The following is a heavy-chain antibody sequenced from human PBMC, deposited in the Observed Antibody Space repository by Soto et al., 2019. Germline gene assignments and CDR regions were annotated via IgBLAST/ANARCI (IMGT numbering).Heavy chain of an antibody. V-gene: IGHV6-1*01. CDR1: GYSVSSNSAA. CDR2: TLYRSKWSN. Sequence: SQTLSLTCAISGYSVSSNSAAWSWIRQSPSRGLEWLGRTLYRSKWSNDYAVSMRSRITINVDTSKNQFSLQLNSVTPEDTAVYYCAGKTNDHYGMDVWGQGTTVTVSS. D-gene: IGHD1-1*01. CDR3: AGKTNDHYGMDV. J-gene: IGHJ6*02.